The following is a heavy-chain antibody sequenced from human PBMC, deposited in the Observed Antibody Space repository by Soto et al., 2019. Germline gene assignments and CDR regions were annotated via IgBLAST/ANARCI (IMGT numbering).Heavy chain of an antibody. J-gene: IGHJ4*02. CDR1: GGSISSYY. CDR3: ARLVVSLARETAYYFDY. V-gene: IGHV4-59*08. D-gene: IGHD2-15*01. Sequence: QVQLQESGPGLVKPSETLSLTCTVSGGSISSYYWSWIRQPPGKGLEWIGYIYYSGSTNYNPSLKSRVTISVDTSKNQFSLKLSSVTAADTAVYYCARLVVSLARETAYYFDYWGQGTLVTVSS. CDR2: IYYSGST.